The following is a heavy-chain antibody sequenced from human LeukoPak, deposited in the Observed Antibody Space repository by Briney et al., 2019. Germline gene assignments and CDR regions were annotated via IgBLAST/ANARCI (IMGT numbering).Heavy chain of an antibody. CDR1: GVTFSSYE. Sequence: PGRSLRPSCAASGVTFSSYEMNWVCRAPGKGLEWVSYISSSGSPIYYADSVKGRFTVSRDNAKNSLYLQMSSLRAEDTAVYYCARTLAYWGQGTLVAVSS. CDR3: ARTLAY. V-gene: IGHV3-48*03. D-gene: IGHD6-13*01. CDR2: ISSSGSPI. J-gene: IGHJ4*02.